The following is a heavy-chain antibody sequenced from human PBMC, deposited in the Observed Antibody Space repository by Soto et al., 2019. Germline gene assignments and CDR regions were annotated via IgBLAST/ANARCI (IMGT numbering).Heavy chain of an antibody. D-gene: IGHD3-16*01. V-gene: IGHV3-53*01. CDR1: GFSVINSY. CDR3: AKGGSYGWSHL. CDR2: IYTGGST. Sequence: EEQLVESGGGLIQPGGSLRLSCVGSGFSVINSYVSWVRQAPGQGLEWVSIIYTGGSTYYADSVKGRFTMSRDTSKNTVSLQMNSLRAEDPALFSCAKGGSYGWSHLWGQGPLVPVPS. J-gene: IGHJ5*02.